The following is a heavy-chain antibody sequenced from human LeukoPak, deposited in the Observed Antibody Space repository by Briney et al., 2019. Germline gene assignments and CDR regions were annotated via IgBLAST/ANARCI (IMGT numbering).Heavy chain of an antibody. CDR1: GFTFSSYA. V-gene: IGHV3-23*01. Sequence: GSLRLSCAASGFTFSSYAMSWVRQAPGKGLEWVSAISGSGGSTYYADSVKGRSTISRDNSKNTLYLQMNSLRAEDTAVYYCARTDVYDYGDYWGQGTLVTVSS. J-gene: IGHJ4*02. D-gene: IGHD3-16*01. CDR3: ARTDVYDYGDY. CDR2: ISGSGGST.